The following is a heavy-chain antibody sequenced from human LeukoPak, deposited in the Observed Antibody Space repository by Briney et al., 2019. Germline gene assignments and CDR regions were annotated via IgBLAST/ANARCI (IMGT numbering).Heavy chain of an antibody. V-gene: IGHV3-30-3*01. CDR1: GFTFSSYA. CDR2: ISYDGSNK. D-gene: IGHD6-19*01. J-gene: IGHJ5*02. CDR3: ARDDGYSSGWYWFDP. Sequence: QAGGSLRLSCAASGFTFSSYAMHWVRQAPGKGLEWVAVISYDGSNKYYADSVKGRFTISRDNSKNTLYLQMNSLRAEDTAVYYCARDDGYSSGWYWFDPWGQGTLVTVSS.